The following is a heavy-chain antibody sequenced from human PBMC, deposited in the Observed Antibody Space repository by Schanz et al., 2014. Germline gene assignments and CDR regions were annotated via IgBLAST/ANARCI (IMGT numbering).Heavy chain of an antibody. J-gene: IGHJ4*02. CDR2: IKLDGSEK. D-gene: IGHD2-15*01. V-gene: IGHV3-7*01. CDR1: GFTFSGYW. CDR3: ARAPGGTKTHGL. Sequence: EVQLVESGGGLVQPGGSLRLSCAASGFTFSGYWMSWVRQAPGEGLVWVANIKLDGSEKYYVDSVKGRFTISRATAKTSLYLHRNILTAEDTAVYYCARAPGGTKTHGLWGQGTLVTVSS.